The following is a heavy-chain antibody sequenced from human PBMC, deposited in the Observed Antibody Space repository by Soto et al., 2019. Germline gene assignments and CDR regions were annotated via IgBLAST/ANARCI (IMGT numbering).Heavy chain of an antibody. Sequence: EVQLVESGGGLVQPGGSLRLSCAASGFTFSIYWMTWVRQAPGKGLEWVANINPDGRATYYVDSVKGRFTISRDNAKNSLYLQFNSLRDEDTAVYYCAGPNLAVAGNVAFGIWGQGTMVTVSS. J-gene: IGHJ3*02. CDR3: AGPNLAVAGNVAFGI. D-gene: IGHD6-19*01. CDR1: GFTFSIYW. V-gene: IGHV3-7*05. CDR2: INPDGRAT.